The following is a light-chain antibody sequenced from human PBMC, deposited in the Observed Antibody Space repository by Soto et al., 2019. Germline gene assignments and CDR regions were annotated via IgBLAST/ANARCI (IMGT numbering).Light chain of an antibody. CDR2: KAS. CDR1: QSISSW. Sequence: DIPMTQSPSILSASVGDRVTITCRASQSISSWLAWYQQKPGKAPNLLIYKASNLESGVPSRFSGSGSGTDFTLTISGLEPDDFATYYCQHYSSYPYTFGLGTKLEIK. V-gene: IGKV1-5*03. J-gene: IGKJ2*01. CDR3: QHYSSYPYT.